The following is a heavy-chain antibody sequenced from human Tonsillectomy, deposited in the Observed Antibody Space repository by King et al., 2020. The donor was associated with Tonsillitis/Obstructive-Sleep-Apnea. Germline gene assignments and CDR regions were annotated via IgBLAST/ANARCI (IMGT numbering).Heavy chain of an antibody. CDR2: ISPYNGDT. CDR1: GYTFTSYG. Sequence: QVQLVESGAEVKKPGASVKVSCKASGYTFTSYGIGWVRQAPGQGLEWMGWISPYNGDTNYAQKLQGRVTMTTGTSTSTAYMELRSLRSDDTAVYYCARDSMSHYYDSSGYYTFDYWGQGTLVTVSS. D-gene: IGHD3-22*01. CDR3: ARDSMSHYYDSSGYYTFDY. J-gene: IGHJ4*02. V-gene: IGHV1-18*01.